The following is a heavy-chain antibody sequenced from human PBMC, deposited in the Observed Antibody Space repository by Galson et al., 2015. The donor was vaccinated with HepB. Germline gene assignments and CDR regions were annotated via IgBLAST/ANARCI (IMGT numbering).Heavy chain of an antibody. CDR2: INPSDGRT. Sequence: SVKVSCKASGYTFTNYYLHWVRLAPGKGLEWMGVINPSDGRTYYTQKFQGRVTMTRDTSTNTVYMELSSLRSEDTAVYYCARQEILTGYSNYYGMDVWGQGTTVTVS. V-gene: IGHV1-46*01. CDR1: GYTFTNYY. CDR3: ARQEILTGYSNYYGMDV. J-gene: IGHJ6*02. D-gene: IGHD3-9*01.